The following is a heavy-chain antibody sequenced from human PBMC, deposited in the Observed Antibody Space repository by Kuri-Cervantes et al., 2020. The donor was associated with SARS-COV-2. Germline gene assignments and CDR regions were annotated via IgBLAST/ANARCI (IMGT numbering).Heavy chain of an antibody. Sequence: SVKVSCKASGGTFSSYAISWVRQAPGQGLEWMGGIIPIFGTANYAQKFQGRVTITADESTSTAYMELSSLRSEDTSVYYCARDLRTNRGGRWTGSHPRREWAFDIWGQGTTVTVSS. V-gene: IGHV1-69*13. J-gene: IGHJ3*02. D-gene: IGHD4-23*01. CDR2: IIPIFGTA. CDR1: GGTFSSYA. CDR3: ARDLRTNRGGRWTGSHPRREWAFDI.